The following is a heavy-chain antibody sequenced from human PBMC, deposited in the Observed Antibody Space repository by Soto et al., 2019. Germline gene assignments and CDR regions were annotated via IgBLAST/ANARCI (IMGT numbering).Heavy chain of an antibody. CDR2: INPYNGNT. V-gene: IGHV1-18*01. CDR1: GYTFTSYG. J-gene: IGHJ4*02. CDR3: ARVGVGLAAPRVWPY. D-gene: IGHD6-13*01. Sequence: ASVKVSCKASGYTFTSYGISWVRQAPGQGLEWMAWINPYNGNTKYAEKFLGRVAVTTDTSTATAYMEVRSLTSDDTAVFYCARVGVGLAAPRVWPYWGQGTPVTVSS.